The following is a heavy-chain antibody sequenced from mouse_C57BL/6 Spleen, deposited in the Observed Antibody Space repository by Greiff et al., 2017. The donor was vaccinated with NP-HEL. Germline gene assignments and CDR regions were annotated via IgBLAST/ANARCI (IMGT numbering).Heavy chain of an antibody. CDR2: IYPGSGST. CDR1: GYTFTSYW. Sequence: QVQLQQPGAELVKPGASVKMSCKASGYTFTSYWITWVKQRPGQGLAWIGDIYPGSGSTNYNEKFKSKATLTVDTSSSTAYMQLSSLTSEDSAVYYCARKGTGIMDDWGQGTTLTVSS. D-gene: IGHD4-1*01. V-gene: IGHV1-55*01. CDR3: ARKGTGIMDD. J-gene: IGHJ2*01.